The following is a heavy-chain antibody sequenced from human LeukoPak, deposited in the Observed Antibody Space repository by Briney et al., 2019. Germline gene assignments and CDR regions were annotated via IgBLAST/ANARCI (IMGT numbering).Heavy chain of an antibody. Sequence: GASVKVSCKASGYTFTGYYMHWVRQAPGQGLEWMGWINPNSGGTNYAQKFQGRVAMTRDTSISTAYMELSRLRSDDTAVCYCARDIVRVKAEPGFDYWGQGTLVTVSS. CDR2: INPNSGGT. J-gene: IGHJ4*02. CDR1: GYTFTGYY. D-gene: IGHD1-14*01. V-gene: IGHV1-2*02. CDR3: ARDIVRVKAEPGFDY.